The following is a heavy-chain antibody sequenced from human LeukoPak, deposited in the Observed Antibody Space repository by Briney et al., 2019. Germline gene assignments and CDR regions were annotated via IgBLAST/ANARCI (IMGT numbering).Heavy chain of an antibody. J-gene: IGHJ4*02. CDR3: SGGSKRTEVFDY. D-gene: IGHD2-15*01. V-gene: IGHV3-53*01. CDR1: GFTVSGNY. Sequence: GGSLRLSCAASGFTVSGNYMNWVRQAPGKGLEWVSVIYSGGSTYYADSVKGRFTISRDNSENTLYLQMNSLRAEDTAVYFCSGGSKRTEVFDYWGQGTLVTVSS. CDR2: IYSGGST.